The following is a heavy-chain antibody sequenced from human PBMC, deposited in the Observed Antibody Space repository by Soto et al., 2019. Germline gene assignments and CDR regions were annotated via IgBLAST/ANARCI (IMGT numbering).Heavy chain of an antibody. CDR3: ARAYTGRLPRRADYYYALDV. V-gene: IGHV3-13*05. Sequence: EVQVVESGGGSVPPGGSLRLSCTASGFSFSDYDMHWVRPVPGQGLEWVSTIGAARDPYYTGAVTHRFTIYRENAIHSMFLQMNSVTVGDTAVYYCARAYTGRLPRRADYYYALDVWGQGIMVTVSS. D-gene: IGHD2-15*01. J-gene: IGHJ6*02. CDR1: GFSFSDYD. CDR2: IGAARDP.